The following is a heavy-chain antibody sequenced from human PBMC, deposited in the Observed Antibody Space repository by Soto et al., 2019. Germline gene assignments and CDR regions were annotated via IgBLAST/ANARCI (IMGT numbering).Heavy chain of an antibody. Sequence: XSVKVASKASGSPLTGSYMRWGRQAPGQGLEWMGWINPDSGGTNYAQKFQCWVTMTRDTSISTAYMELSRLRSDDTAVYYCARDSVSSEYCRGGSCYSAGYYYYCMGGWDQRTTVTFSS. CDR3: ARDSVSSEYCRGGSCYSAGYYYYCMGG. D-gene: IGHD2-15*01. CDR2: INPDSGGT. J-gene: IGHJ6*02. CDR1: GSPLTGSY. V-gene: IGHV1-2*04.